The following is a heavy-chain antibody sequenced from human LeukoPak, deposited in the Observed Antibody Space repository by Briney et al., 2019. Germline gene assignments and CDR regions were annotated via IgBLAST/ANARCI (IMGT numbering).Heavy chain of an antibody. J-gene: IGHJ6*02. Sequence: PSETLSLTCTVSGGSISSGGYYWRWIRQHPGKGLEWIGYIYYSGSTYYNPSLKSRVTISVDTSKNQFSLKLSSVTAADTAVYYCARETLTVTTLAYYYYGMDVWGQGTTVTVSS. CDR3: ARETLTVTTLAYYYYGMDV. V-gene: IGHV4-31*03. CDR1: GGSISSGGYY. D-gene: IGHD4-17*01. CDR2: IYYSGST.